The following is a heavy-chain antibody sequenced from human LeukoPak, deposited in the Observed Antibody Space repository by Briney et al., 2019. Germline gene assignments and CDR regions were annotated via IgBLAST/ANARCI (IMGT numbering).Heavy chain of an antibody. Sequence: GASVKVSCKVSGYTLTELSMHWVRQAPGKGLEWMGGFDPEDGETIYAQKFQGRVTMTEDTSTDTAYMELSSLRSEDTAVYYYATLPSGSGSYENVDYWGQGTLVTVSS. CDR2: FDPEDGET. CDR3: ATLPSGSGSYENVDY. J-gene: IGHJ4*02. D-gene: IGHD1-26*01. CDR1: GYTLTELS. V-gene: IGHV1-24*01.